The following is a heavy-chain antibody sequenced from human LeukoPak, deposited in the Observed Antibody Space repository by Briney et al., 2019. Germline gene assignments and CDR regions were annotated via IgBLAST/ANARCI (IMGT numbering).Heavy chain of an antibody. CDR2: IYYSGST. J-gene: IGHJ4*02. CDR1: GGSISSYY. V-gene: IGHV4-59*01. D-gene: IGHD6-19*01. CDR3: ARALGGGWYDY. Sequence: PSETLSLTCTVSGGSISSYYWSWLRQPPGKGLEWIGYIYYSGSTNYNPSLKSRVTISVDTSKNQFSLKLSSVTAADTAVYYCARALGGGWYDYWGQGTLVTVSS.